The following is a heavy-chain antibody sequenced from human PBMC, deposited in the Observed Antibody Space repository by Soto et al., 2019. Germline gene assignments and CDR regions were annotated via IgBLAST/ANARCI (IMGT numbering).Heavy chain of an antibody. CDR1: GFTFSSYG. D-gene: IGHD6-13*01. J-gene: IGHJ4*02. Sequence: QVQLVESGGGVVQPGRSLRLSCAASGFTFSSYGMHWVRQAPGKGLEWVAVISYDGSNKYYADSVKGRFTSSRDNSKNTLYLQMNSLRAEDTAVYYCAKGDDSSSSTYYFDYWGQGTLVTVSS. CDR3: AKGDDSSSSTYYFDY. CDR2: ISYDGSNK. V-gene: IGHV3-30*18.